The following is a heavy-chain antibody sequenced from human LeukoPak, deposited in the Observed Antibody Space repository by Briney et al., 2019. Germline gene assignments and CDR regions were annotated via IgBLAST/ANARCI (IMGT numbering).Heavy chain of an antibody. J-gene: IGHJ4*02. CDR1: GYTFTSYD. V-gene: IGHV1-8*03. CDR2: MNPNSGNT. D-gene: IGHD3-16*02. CDR3: ARSRPVRYVWGSYRSNPYIDY. Sequence: GASVKVSCKASGYTFTSYDINWVRQATGQGLEWMGWMNPNSGNTGYAQKFQGRVTITRNTSISTAYMELSSLRSEDTAVYYCARSRPVRYVWGSYRSNPYIDYWGQGTLVTVSS.